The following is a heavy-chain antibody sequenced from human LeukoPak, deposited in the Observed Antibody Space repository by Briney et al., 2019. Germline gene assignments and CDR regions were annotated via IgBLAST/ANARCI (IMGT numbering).Heavy chain of an antibody. D-gene: IGHD3-10*01. CDR3: ARDIGKGGFDP. J-gene: IGHJ5*02. V-gene: IGHV3-30-3*01. Sequence: PGGSLRLSCEASGFTFSSYAMHWVRQAPGKGLEWVAVISYDGSSETYAGSVRGRFTISRDNSKNTLFVQMNSLRAEDTAVYSCARDIGKGGFDPWGQGTLVIVSS. CDR1: GFTFSSYA. CDR2: ISYDGSSE.